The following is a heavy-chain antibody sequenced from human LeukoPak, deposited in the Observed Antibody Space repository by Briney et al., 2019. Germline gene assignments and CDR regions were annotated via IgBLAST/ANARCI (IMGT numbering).Heavy chain of an antibody. CDR3: ARDSRIGAAGTGFDY. V-gene: IGHV4-4*07. J-gene: IGHJ4*02. CDR2: IYASGIT. CDR1: GGSISSYY. D-gene: IGHD6-13*01. Sequence: PSETLSLTCTVSGGSISSYYWSWIRQPAGKGLEWIGRIYASGITNYNPSLKSRVNMSVDRSKNQFSLKLSSVTAADPAVYYCARDSRIGAAGTGFDYWGQGTLVTVSS.